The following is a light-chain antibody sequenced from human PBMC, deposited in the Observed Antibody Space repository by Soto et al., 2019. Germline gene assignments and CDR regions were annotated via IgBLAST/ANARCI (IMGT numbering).Light chain of an antibody. CDR3: QHYGSSPPGFT. CDR2: GAS. J-gene: IGKJ3*01. CDR1: QSVSSTY. V-gene: IGKV3-20*01. Sequence: EIVLTQSPGTLSLFPGERATLSCRASQSVSSTYFAWYRQKPGQPPSLLIYGASNRATGVPDRFSGSGCGTDFTLTISRLEPEDFALYFCQHYGSSPPGFTFGPGTTVEIK.